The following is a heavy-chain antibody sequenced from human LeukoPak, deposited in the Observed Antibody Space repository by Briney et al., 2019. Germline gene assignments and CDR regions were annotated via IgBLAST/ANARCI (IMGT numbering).Heavy chain of an antibody. J-gene: IGHJ4*02. V-gene: IGHV3-15*01. D-gene: IGHD4-17*01. CDR2: IKSKTDGGTT. Sequence: GGSLRLSCTASGSSGFTFISAWMSWVRQAPGKGLEWVGRIKSKTDGGTTDYAAPVKGRFTISRDDSKTTVFLQMNSPKTEDTAVYYCTTVQDYGEAGDWGQGTLVTVSS. CDR3: TTVQDYGEAGD. CDR1: GFTFISAW.